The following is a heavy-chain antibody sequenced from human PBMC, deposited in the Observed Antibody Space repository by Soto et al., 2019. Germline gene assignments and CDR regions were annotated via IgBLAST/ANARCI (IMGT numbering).Heavy chain of an antibody. V-gene: IGHV3-23*01. CDR3: AKDSAAGFSGYYYYGMDV. Sequence: GGSLRLSCAASGFTFSAYAMNWVRQAPGKGLQWVSGLVGNGGDKTYADSVRGRFTVSRDNSMNTLYLQMNSLRAEDTAVYYCAKDSAAGFSGYYYYGMDVWGQGTTVTVSS. D-gene: IGHD6-13*01. CDR1: GFTFSAYA. J-gene: IGHJ6*02. CDR2: LVGNGGDK.